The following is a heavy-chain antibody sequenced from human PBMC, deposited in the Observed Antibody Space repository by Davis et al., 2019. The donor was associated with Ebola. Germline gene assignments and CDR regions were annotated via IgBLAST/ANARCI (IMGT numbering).Heavy chain of an antibody. D-gene: IGHD3-16*02. CDR3: ARDAGVGYTDY. Sequence: ASVKVSCKASGYTFTGYYMHWVRQAPGQGLEWMGWINPNSGGTNYAQKFQGRVTMTRDTSTSTVYMELSSLRSEDTAVYYCARDAGVGYTDYWGQGTLVTVSS. CDR1: GYTFTGYY. V-gene: IGHV1-2*02. CDR2: INPNSGGT. J-gene: IGHJ4*02.